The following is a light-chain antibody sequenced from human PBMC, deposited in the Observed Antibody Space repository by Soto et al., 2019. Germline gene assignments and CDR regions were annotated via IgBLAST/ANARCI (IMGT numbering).Light chain of an antibody. J-gene: IGKJ1*01. CDR2: GAS. CDR3: QKYDSVPWS. Sequence: EIVMTQSPATLSVSPGERATLSCRASQSVSSNLAWYQQKPGQAPRLLIYGASTRATGIPARFSGSGSGTEFTLTINSLQPEDVATYFCQKYDSVPWSFGQGTRVEI. V-gene: IGKV3-15*01. CDR1: QSVSSN.